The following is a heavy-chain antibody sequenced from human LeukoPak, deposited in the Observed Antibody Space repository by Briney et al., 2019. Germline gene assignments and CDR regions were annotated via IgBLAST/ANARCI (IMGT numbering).Heavy chain of an antibody. CDR2: IYYSGST. D-gene: IGHD6-19*01. V-gene: IGHV4-39*01. CDR1: GGSISSSSYY. CDR3: ARQDIAVADY. J-gene: IGHJ4*02. Sequence: SETLSPTCTVSGGSISSSSYYWGWIRQPPGKGLEWIGSIYYSGSTYYNPSLKSRVTISVDTSKNQFSLKLSSVTAADTAVYYCARQDIAVADYWGQGTLVTVSS.